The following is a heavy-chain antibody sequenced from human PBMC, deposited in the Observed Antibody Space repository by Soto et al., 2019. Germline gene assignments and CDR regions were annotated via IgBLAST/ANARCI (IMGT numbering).Heavy chain of an antibody. CDR3: ARGSSSIDY. CDR2: IIANNGNT. J-gene: IGHJ4*02. D-gene: IGHD6-13*01. V-gene: IGHV1-18*01. Sequence: ASVKVSCKASGGTFSSYAISWVRQAPGQGLEWMGWIIANNGNTNYAQKLQGRVTMTTDTSTSTAYMELRSLRSDDTAVYYCARGSSSIDYWGQGTLVTVSS. CDR1: GGTFSSYA.